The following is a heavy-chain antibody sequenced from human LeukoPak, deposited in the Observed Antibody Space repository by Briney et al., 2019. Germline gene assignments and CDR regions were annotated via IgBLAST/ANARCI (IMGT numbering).Heavy chain of an antibody. CDR3: ARDATAGYSLAC. D-gene: IGHD6-13*01. J-gene: IGHJ4*02. Sequence: SETLSLTCGVSGGSISSGKWWSWVRQPPGKGLEWIGEISHSGSPNYNPSLKSRLTISVDLPKNQFSLDLRSVTAADTAVYYCARDATAGYSLACWGQGTLVTVSS. CDR2: ISHSGSP. V-gene: IGHV4/OR15-8*01. CDR1: GGSISSGKW.